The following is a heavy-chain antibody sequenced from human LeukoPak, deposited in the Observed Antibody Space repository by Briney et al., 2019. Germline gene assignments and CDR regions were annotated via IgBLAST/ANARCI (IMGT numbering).Heavy chain of an antibody. V-gene: IGHV3-74*01. Sequence: GGSLRLSCAASGFTFSSYWIHWVRQAPGKGLVWVSRINSDGSSTRYADSVKGRFTISWDNAKKSLYLQMNSLRAEDTAVYYCARASKGHDYWGQGTLVTVSS. CDR1: GFTFSSYW. CDR3: ARASKGHDY. CDR2: INSDGSST. J-gene: IGHJ4*02.